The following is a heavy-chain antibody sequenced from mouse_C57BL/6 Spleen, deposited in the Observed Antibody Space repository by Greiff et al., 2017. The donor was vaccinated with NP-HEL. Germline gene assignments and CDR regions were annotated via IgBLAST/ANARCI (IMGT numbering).Heavy chain of an antibody. Sequence: QVQLQQSGAELVKPGASVKISCKASGYAFSSYWMNWVKQRPGKGLEWIGQLYPGDGATNYNGKFKGKATLTADKSSSTAYMQLSSLDSEDSAVDIGARLGLTYRDFDYWGQGTTLTVSS. J-gene: IGHJ2*01. D-gene: IGHD1-3*01. CDR1: GYAFSSYW. CDR2: LYPGDGAT. V-gene: IGHV1-80*01. CDR3: ARLGLTYRDFDY.